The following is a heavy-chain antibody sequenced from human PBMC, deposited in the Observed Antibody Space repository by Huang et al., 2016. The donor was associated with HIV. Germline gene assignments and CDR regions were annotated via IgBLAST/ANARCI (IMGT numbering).Heavy chain of an antibody. V-gene: IGHV1-8*01. CDR2: MNPNSGNT. D-gene: IGHD2-15*01. Sequence: QVQLVQSGAEVKKPGASVKVSCKASGYTFSNYDINWVRQAPGQGVEWMGWMNPNSGNTGYARKFQGRGTMTRSTSISTAYMELSRLRFEDTAVYYCATLPPVNYGRSGGRVRDYWGQGSLVTVSS. CDR3: ATLPPVNYGRSGGRVRDY. CDR1: GYTFSNYD. J-gene: IGHJ4*02.